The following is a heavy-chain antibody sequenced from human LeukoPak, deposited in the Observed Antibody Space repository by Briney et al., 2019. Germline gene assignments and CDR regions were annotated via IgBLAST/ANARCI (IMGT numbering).Heavy chain of an antibody. Sequence: AASVKVSCKASGYSFADYYMHWVRQAPGQGLEWMGWIKPNSGGTRSAQKFQGRVTMTRDTSISTAYMELSSLRSEDTAVYYCATAPISLQYYDILTGYFAPYAFDIWGQGAMVTVSS. CDR1: GYSFADYY. CDR3: ATAPISLQYYDILTGYFAPYAFDI. D-gene: IGHD3-9*01. J-gene: IGHJ3*02. V-gene: IGHV1-2*02. CDR2: IKPNSGGT.